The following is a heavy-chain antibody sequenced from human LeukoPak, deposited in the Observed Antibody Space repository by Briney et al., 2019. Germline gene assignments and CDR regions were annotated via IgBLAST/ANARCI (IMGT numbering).Heavy chain of an antibody. CDR1: GYTFTSYG. J-gene: IGHJ4*02. V-gene: IGHV1-69*05. Sequence: GASVKVSCKASGYTFTSYGISWVRQAPGQGLEWMGGIIPIFGTANYAQKFQGRVTITTDESTSTAYMELSSLRSEDTAVYYCARGYSGYDYVFDYWGQGTLVTVSS. CDR2: IIPIFGTA. D-gene: IGHD5-12*01. CDR3: ARGYSGYDYVFDY.